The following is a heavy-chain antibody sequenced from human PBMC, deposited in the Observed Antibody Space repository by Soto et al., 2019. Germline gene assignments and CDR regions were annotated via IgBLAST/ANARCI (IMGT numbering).Heavy chain of an antibody. CDR2: IYYSGST. CDR1: GFYISSGGYY. J-gene: IGHJ5*02. Sequence: SETLCLTCPFSGFYISSGGYYWRWIRQHPGKGLEWIGYIYYSGSTYYNPSLKSRVTISVDTSKNQFSLKLSSVTAADTAVYYCASSRPYTWFDPWGQGNLVTVSS. V-gene: IGHV4-31*03. CDR3: ASSRPYTWFDP.